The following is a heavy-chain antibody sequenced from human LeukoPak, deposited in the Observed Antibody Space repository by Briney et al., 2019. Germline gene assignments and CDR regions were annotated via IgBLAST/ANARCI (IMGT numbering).Heavy chain of an antibody. Sequence: GGSLRLSCAASGFTFSSYWMHWVRQAPGKGLEWVSYISSSGSTIYYADSVKGRFTISRDNAKNSLYLQMNSLGAEDTAVYYCARGDIAATDYWGQGTLVTVSS. J-gene: IGHJ4*02. V-gene: IGHV3-48*03. CDR3: ARGDIAATDY. CDR1: GFTFSSYW. CDR2: ISSSGSTI. D-gene: IGHD2-15*01.